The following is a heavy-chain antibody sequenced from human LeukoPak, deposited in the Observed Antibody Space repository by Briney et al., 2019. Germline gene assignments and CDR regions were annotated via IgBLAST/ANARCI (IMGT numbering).Heavy chain of an antibody. D-gene: IGHD2-2*01. CDR1: GGSISSYY. J-gene: IGHJ6*04. V-gene: IGHV4-59*01. Sequence: PSEALSLTCTVSGGSISSYYWSWIRQPPGKGLAGIGYIYYSGSTNYNPSLKSRVTISVDTSKNQFSLKLSSVTAADTAVYYCARDTGYCSSTSCSRYYYGMDVWGKGTTVTVSS. CDR3: ARDTGYCSSTSCSRYYYGMDV. CDR2: IYYSGST.